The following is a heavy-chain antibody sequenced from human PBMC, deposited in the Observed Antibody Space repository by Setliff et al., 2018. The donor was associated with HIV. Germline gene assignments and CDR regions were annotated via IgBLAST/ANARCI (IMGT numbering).Heavy chain of an antibody. V-gene: IGHV4-61*02. CDR1: GGSISSGDNY. D-gene: IGHD6-19*01. CDR3: AGHRPGIAVAASAFDI. Sequence: SETLSLTCSVSGGSISSGDNYWNWIRQPAGKGLEWIGRIYISGTPNYNPSLKSRISISVDTSKNQFSLKLSSVTAADTAVYYCAGHRPGIAVAASAFDIWGQGTMVTVSS. J-gene: IGHJ3*02. CDR2: IYISGTP.